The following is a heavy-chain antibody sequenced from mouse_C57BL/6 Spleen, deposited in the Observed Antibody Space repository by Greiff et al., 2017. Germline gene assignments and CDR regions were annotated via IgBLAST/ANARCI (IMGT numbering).Heavy chain of an antibody. V-gene: IGHV1-76*01. CDR2: IYPGSGNT. Sequence: QVQLQQSGAELVRPGASVKLSCKASGYTFTDYYINWVKQRPGQGLEWIARIYPGSGNTYYNEKFKGKDTLTAEKSSSTAYMQLSSLTSEDSAVYFCARGGGLDYWGQGTTLTVSS. CDR1: GYTFTDYY. CDR3: ARGGGLDY. J-gene: IGHJ2*01.